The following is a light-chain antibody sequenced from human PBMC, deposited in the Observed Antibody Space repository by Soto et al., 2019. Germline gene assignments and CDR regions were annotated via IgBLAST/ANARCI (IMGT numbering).Light chain of an antibody. V-gene: IGKV3-20*01. Sequence: EIVLTQSPGTLSLSPGERATLSCRASRSVSSSYLAWYQQKPGQAPRLLIYGASSRATGIPDRFSGSGSGTDFTLTISRLEPADFAVYYCQQYGSSPKTFGQGTKVEIK. CDR2: GAS. CDR1: RSVSSSY. J-gene: IGKJ1*01. CDR3: QQYGSSPKT.